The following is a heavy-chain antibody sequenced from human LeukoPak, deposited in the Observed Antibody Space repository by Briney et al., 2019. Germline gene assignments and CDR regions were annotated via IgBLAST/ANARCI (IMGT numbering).Heavy chain of an antibody. J-gene: IGHJ5*02. CDR1: GFTFSSYS. Sequence: GGSLRLSCAASGFTFSSYSMNWVRQAPGKGLEWVSSISSSSSYIYYADSVKGRFTISRDNAKNSLYLQMNSLRAEDTAMYYCVRDYQLLNLNNNWFAPWGQGTLVTVSS. V-gene: IGHV3-21*01. CDR3: VRDYQLLNLNNNWFAP. CDR2: ISSSSSYI. D-gene: IGHD2-2*01.